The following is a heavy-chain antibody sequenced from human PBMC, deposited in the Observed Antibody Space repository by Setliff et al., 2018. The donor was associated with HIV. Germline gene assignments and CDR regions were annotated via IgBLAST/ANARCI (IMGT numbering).Heavy chain of an antibody. Sequence: PSETLSLTCAVYGGSFSGYYWSWIRQSPGKGLERIGEINHSGSTNYNPSLKSRVTILGDTSKNQFSLKLSSVTAADTAVYYCARRAGSDYFTRFDYWGQGTLVTVSS. CDR2: INHSGST. J-gene: IGHJ4*02. CDR1: GGSFSGYY. D-gene: IGHD3-10*01. V-gene: IGHV4-34*01. CDR3: ARRAGSDYFTRFDY.